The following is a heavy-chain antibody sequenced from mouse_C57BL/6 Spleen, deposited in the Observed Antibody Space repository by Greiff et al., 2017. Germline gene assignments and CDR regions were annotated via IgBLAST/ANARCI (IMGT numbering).Heavy chain of an antibody. CDR1: GYAFSSSW. CDR3: ARGATTVPYYFDY. V-gene: IGHV1-82*01. J-gene: IGHJ2*01. Sequence: VQLQQSGPELVKPGASVKISCKASGYAFSSSWMNWVKQRPGQGLEWIGRIYPGDGDTNYNGKFKGKATLTADKSSSTAYMQLSSLTAEDSAVYCCARGATTVPYYFDYWGQGTTLTVSS. D-gene: IGHD1-1*01. CDR2: IYPGDGDT.